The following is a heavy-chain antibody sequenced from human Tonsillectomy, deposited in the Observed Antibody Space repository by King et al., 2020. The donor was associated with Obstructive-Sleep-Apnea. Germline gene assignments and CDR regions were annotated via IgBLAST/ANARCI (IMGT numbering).Heavy chain of an antibody. CDR1: GFPFSREW. CDR2: INPDGSPK. Sequence: VQLVESGGGVVQPGGSLRLSCAASGFPFSREWMSWVRQVPGKGLEGVAYINPDGSPKDLVWSVKGRFMISRDNVKNSIYLQMNSLRADDTAVYYCAVGSRWGQGTLVTVSS. D-gene: IGHD1-26*01. CDR3: AVGSR. J-gene: IGHJ4*02. V-gene: IGHV3-7*03.